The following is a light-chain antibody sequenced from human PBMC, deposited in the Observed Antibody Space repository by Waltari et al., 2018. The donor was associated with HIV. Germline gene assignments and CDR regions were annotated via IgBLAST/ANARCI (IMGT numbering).Light chain of an antibody. CDR1: QSVSSN. Sequence: EIVMTQYPATLSVFPGERATLSCRASQSVSSNLAWYQQKPGQAPRPLIYGASTRATGIPARFSGSGSGTEFTLTISGLQSEDFAVYYCQHYNHGPPLTFGGGTKVEIK. V-gene: IGKV3-15*01. J-gene: IGKJ4*01. CDR3: QHYNHGPPLT. CDR2: GAS.